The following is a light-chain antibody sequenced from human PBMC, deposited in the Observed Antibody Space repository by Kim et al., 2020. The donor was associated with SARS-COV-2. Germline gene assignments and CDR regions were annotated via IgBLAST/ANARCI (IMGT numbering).Light chain of an antibody. CDR1: QCVSSSY. V-gene: IGKV3-20*01. CDR3: QQDGSAPYT. CDR2: GAS. J-gene: IGKJ2*01. Sequence: EIVLTQSPGTLSLSPGERATLSCRASQCVSSSYLAWYQQKPGQAPRLLIYGASSRATGIPDRFSGSGSGTDLTLTITRLEPEVFAVYYCQQDGSAPYTYGQGTKLEI.